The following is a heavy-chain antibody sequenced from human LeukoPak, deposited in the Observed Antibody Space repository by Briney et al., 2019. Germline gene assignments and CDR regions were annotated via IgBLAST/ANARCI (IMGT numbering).Heavy chain of an antibody. J-gene: IGHJ5*02. D-gene: IGHD3-10*01. V-gene: IGHV3-7*01. CDR3: ATDVVYFASGSHYQGFDP. CDR2: IKQDGTEK. CDR1: GFSFSSYW. Sequence: PGGSLRLSCAASGFSFSSYWMSWVRQAPGKGLEWVANIKQDGTEKYYVDSVKGRFTISRDNAKNSLYLQMNSLRAEDTAVYYCATDVVYFASGSHYQGFDPWGQGTLVNVSS.